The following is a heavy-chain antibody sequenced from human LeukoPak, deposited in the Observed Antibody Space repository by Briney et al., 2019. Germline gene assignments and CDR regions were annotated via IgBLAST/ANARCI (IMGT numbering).Heavy chain of an antibody. V-gene: IGHV4-59*01. CDR3: ARDGRDGVYAFDI. D-gene: IGHD4-17*01. CDR1: GGSISSYY. Sequence: PSETLSLTCTVSGGSISSYYWSWLRQLPGKGLEWIGYIYYSGSTNYNPSLKSRVTISVDTSKNQFSLKLSSVTAADTAVYYCARDGRDGVYAFDIWGQGTMVTVSS. CDR2: IYYSGST. J-gene: IGHJ3*02.